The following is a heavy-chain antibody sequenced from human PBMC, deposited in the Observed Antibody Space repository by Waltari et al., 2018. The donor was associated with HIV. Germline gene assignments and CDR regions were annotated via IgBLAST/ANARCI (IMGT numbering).Heavy chain of an antibody. Sequence: EVQVVESAGGLIRPGGSLGVTCGSLHRPLAGVWMTRVSQAQGKGLEWVGRIKSKRDGGSTDYAASVKGRFVISRDDSQNTLYLQMSVLRTEDTAMYYCTTGGYPTEAFDGWGQGTMVTVSP. D-gene: IGHD5-12*01. CDR2: IKSKRDGGST. V-gene: IGHV3-15*01. CDR3: TTGGYPTEAFDG. J-gene: IGHJ3*01. CDR1: RPLAGVW.